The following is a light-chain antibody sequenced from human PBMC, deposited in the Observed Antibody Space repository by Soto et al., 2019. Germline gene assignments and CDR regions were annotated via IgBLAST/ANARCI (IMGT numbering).Light chain of an antibody. CDR3: QQYDGYPLT. V-gene: IGKV1-5*03. J-gene: IGKJ1*01. CDR2: KAS. Sequence: DVQMTQSPSTLSASVGDRVTITCRASQSISGWLAWYQQRPGKAPKLMIYKASTLETGVPSRFSGSGSGTEFTLTINRLQPDDFATYYCQQYDGYPLTFGQGTKVDIK. CDR1: QSISGW.